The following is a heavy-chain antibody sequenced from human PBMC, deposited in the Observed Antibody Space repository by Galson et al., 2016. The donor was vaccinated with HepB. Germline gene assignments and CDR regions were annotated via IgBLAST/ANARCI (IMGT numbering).Heavy chain of an antibody. V-gene: IGHV1-46*01. CDR1: GYTFIRYY. CDR3: VRDRFASAGAGYFDWILFDY. D-gene: IGHD3-9*01. Sequence: SVKVSCKASGYTFIRYYMHWVRQAPGQGLEWMGIINPSDGSTNYARKFQGRVTMTSDTSTTTVYMELRSLRSEDTALYYCVRDRFASAGAGYFDWILFDYWGQGTLVTVSS. J-gene: IGHJ4*02. CDR2: INPSDGST.